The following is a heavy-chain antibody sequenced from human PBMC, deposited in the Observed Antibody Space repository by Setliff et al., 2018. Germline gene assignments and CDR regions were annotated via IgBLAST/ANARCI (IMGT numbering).Heavy chain of an antibody. Sequence: SETLSLTCTVSGGSISSGGYYWSWIRQHPGKGLEWIGYVYYSGSTSYYNPSLKSRVTISVDTSKNQFSLKLSSVTAADTAVYYCARGRAGHSGHWGQGTLVTVSS. V-gene: IGHV4-31*03. CDR1: GGSISSGGYY. J-gene: IGHJ4*02. D-gene: IGHD6-19*01. CDR3: ARGRAGHSGH. CDR2: VYYSGSTS.